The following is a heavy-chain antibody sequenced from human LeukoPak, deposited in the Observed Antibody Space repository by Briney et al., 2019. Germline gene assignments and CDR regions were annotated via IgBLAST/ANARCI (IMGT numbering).Heavy chain of an antibody. Sequence: ASVKMSCKASGYTFTGYYMHWVRQPPGQGLEWMGWINPNSGDTNYAQKFQGRVTMTRDTSITTAYMELSRLTSDDTAVYYCARVYSIRSFDYWGHASLVTVSS. CDR3: ARVYSIRSFDY. D-gene: IGHD2-15*01. CDR1: GYTFTGYY. J-gene: IGHJ4*01. CDR2: INPNSGDT. V-gene: IGHV1-2*02.